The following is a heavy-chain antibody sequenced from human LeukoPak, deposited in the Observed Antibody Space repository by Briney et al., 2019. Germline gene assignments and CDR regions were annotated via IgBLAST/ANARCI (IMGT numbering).Heavy chain of an antibody. CDR3: AREVYYGSGSPRLDY. Sequence: GGSLRLSCAASGFTFSSYGMHWVRQAPGKGLEWVAVISYDGSNKYYADSVKGRFTISRDNSKNTLYLQMNSLRAEDTAVYYCAREVYYGSGSPRLDYWGQGTLVTVSS. D-gene: IGHD3-10*01. J-gene: IGHJ4*02. V-gene: IGHV3-30*03. CDR1: GFTFSSYG. CDR2: ISYDGSNK.